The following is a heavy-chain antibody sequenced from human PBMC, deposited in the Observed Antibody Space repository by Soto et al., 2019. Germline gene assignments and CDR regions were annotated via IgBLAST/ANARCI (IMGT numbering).Heavy chain of an antibody. V-gene: IGHV4-59*03. CDR1: SASLDSDN. D-gene: IGHD3-16*02. CDR3: ARMRGLGEISPFFDH. CDR2: IYTIGRT. J-gene: IGHJ4*02. Sequence: QVHLQESGPGLVKPSETLSLTCAVSSASLDSDNWSWIRQPPGKGLEWIGYIYTIGRTNYNPSLRGRVAISRDKSKNQLSLRLVSVVAADAALYFCARMRGLGEISPFFDHWGQGTLVTGSS.